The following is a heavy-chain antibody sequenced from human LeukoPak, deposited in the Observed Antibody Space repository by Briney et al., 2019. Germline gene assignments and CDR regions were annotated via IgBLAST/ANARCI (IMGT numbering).Heavy chain of an antibody. CDR3: ARHREATTVTNFDY. CDR1: GASISSYY. J-gene: IGHJ4*02. V-gene: IGHV4-4*07. Sequence: SETLSLTCTVSGASISSYYWSWIRRPAGKGLEGIGRIYTSGSTNYNPSLKSRVTMSVDTSENQFSLRLSSVTAADTAVYYCARHREATTVTNFDYWGQGTLVTVSS. D-gene: IGHD4-17*01. CDR2: IYTSGST.